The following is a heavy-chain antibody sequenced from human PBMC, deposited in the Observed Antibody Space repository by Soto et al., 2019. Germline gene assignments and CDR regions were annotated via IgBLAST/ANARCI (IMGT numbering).Heavy chain of an antibody. J-gene: IGHJ6*02. V-gene: IGHV1-69*01. CDR1: GGTFSSYA. D-gene: IGHD5-12*01. CDR3: ALGRLRSQREYYYGIDV. CDR2: IIPIFGTA. Sequence: QVQLVQSGAEVKKPGSSVKVSCKASGGTFSSYAISWVRQAPGQGLEWMGGIIPIFGTANYAQKFQGRVTITANESTSTAYMELSSLRSEDTAVYYCALGRLRSQREYYYGIDVWGQGTTVTVSS.